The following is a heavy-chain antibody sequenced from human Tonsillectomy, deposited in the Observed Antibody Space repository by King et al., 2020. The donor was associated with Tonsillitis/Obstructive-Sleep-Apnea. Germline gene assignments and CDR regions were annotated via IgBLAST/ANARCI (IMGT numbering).Heavy chain of an antibody. V-gene: IGHV3-53*01. CDR1: GFNVSSNY. D-gene: IGHD3-16*02. J-gene: IGHJ3*02. CDR2: IYSGGSI. CDR3: ARGSPIESYRTSRDTYDI. Sequence: VQLVESGGGLIQPGGSLRLSCAASGFNVSSNYMNWVRQAPGKGLEWVSVIYSGGSIFYADSVKGRFTISRDNFKNILYLQMKSLRAEDTAVYYCARGSPIESYRTSRDTYDIWGQGTMVTVSS.